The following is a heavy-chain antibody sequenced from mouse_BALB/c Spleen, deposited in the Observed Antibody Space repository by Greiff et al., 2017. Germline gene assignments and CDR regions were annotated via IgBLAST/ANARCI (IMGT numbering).Heavy chain of an antibody. D-gene: IGHD1-1*01. V-gene: IGHV1-14*01. J-gene: IGHJ2*01. CDR1: GYTFTSYV. CDR3: ARSDYYGSSSFAD. Sequence: VQLKQSGPELVKPGASVKMSCKASGYTFTSYVMHWVKQKPGQGLEWIGYINPYNDGTKYNEKFKGKATLTSDKSSSTAYMELSSLTSEDSAVYYCARSDYYGSSSFADWGQGTTLTVSS. CDR2: INPYNDGT.